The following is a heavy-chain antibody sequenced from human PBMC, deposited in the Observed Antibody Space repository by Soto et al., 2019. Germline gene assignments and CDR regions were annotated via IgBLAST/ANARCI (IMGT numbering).Heavy chain of an antibody. V-gene: IGHV4-39*01. CDR1: GGSISSSSYY. CDR3: ASTMGRGVITYYFDY. J-gene: IGHJ4*02. CDR2: IYYSGST. Sequence: SETLSLTCTVSGGSISSSSYYWGWIRQPPGKGLEWIGSIYYSGSTYYNPSLKSRVTISVDTSKNQFSLKLSSVTAADTAVYYCASTMGRGVITYYFDYWGQGTLVTVSS. D-gene: IGHD3-10*01.